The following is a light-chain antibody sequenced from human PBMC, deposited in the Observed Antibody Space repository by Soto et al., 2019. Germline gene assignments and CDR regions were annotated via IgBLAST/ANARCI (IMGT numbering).Light chain of an antibody. Sequence: EIVLTHSPGTLSLSPGERATLSCRASQSVSSSYLAWYQQKPGQAPRLLIYGASSRATGIPARFSGSGSGTEFTLTISSLQSEDCAIYYCQQYHTWPITFGGGTKV. CDR3: QQYHTWPIT. CDR2: GAS. V-gene: IGKV3-20*01. J-gene: IGKJ4*01. CDR1: QSVSSSY.